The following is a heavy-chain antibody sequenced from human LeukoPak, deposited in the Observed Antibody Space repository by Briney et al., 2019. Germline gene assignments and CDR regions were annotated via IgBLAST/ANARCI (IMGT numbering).Heavy chain of an antibody. J-gene: IGHJ4*02. D-gene: IGHD3-22*01. V-gene: IGHV4-59*12. CDR2: IYYSGST. CDR3: ARPYDSSGYYVGY. CDR1: GGSISSYY. Sequence: SETLSLTCTVSGGSISSYYWSWIRQPPGKGLEWIGYIYYSGSTNYNPSLKSRVTISVDTSKNQFSLKLSSVTAADTAVYYCARPYDSSGYYVGYWGQGTLVTVSS.